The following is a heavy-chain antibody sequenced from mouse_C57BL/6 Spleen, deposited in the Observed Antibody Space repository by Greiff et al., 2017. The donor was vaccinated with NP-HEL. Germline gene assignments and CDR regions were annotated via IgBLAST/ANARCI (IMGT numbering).Heavy chain of an antibody. D-gene: IGHD2-5*01. Sequence: QVQLQQPGAELVKPGASVKLSCKASGYTFTSYWMQWVKPRPGQGLEWIGEIDPSDSYTNYNQKFKGKATLTVDTSSSTAYMQLSSLTSEDSAVYYCARRGVYYSNYYFDYWGQGTTLTVSS. CDR1: GYTFTSYW. V-gene: IGHV1-50*01. J-gene: IGHJ2*01. CDR2: IDPSDSYT. CDR3: ARRGVYYSNYYFDY.